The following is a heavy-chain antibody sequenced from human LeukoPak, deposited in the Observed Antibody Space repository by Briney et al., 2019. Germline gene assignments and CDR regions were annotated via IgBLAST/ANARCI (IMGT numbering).Heavy chain of an antibody. Sequence: PGGSLRLSCAASGFSFSNYNVNWVRQGPGKGLEWISYVTTSSSAIYYADSVKGRFTISRDNAKSSLYLQMDSLRDEDTAVYYCARDGGGTGGTYHHTFDLWGQGTMVTVSS. J-gene: IGHJ3*01. CDR1: GFSFSNYN. V-gene: IGHV3-48*02. D-gene: IGHD1-26*01. CDR2: VTTSSSAI. CDR3: ARDGGGTGGTYHHTFDL.